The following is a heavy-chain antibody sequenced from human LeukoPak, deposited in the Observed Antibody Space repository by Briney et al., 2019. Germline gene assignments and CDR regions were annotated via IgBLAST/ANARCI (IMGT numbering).Heavy chain of an antibody. J-gene: IGHJ4*02. Sequence: GESLKISCKDSGYSFANYWIAWVRQMPGKGLEWMGIIYPGDSDIRYSPSFQGQVTISADKSISTAYLQWSSLKASDTAMYYCARRGSTGLLFYWGQGTLVTVSS. V-gene: IGHV5-51*01. CDR2: IYPGDSDI. CDR3: ARRGSTGLLFY. D-gene: IGHD3-16*01. CDR1: GYSFANYW.